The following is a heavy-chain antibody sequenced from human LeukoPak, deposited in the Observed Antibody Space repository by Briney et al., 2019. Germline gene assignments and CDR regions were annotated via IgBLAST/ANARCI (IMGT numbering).Heavy chain of an antibody. CDR3: ARGGAAAALDY. Sequence: GGSLRLSCAASGFTFSDYYMSWVRQAPGKGLELVSFISRSSGSYTNYADSVKGRFTISRDNAKNSLYLQMNSLRAEDTAVYFCARGGAAAALDYWGQGTLITVSS. J-gene: IGHJ4*02. CDR1: GFTFSDYY. D-gene: IGHD6-13*01. V-gene: IGHV3-11*06. CDR2: ISRSSGSYT.